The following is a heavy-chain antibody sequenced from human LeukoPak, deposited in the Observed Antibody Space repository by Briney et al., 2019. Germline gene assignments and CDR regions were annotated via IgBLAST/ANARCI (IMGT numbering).Heavy chain of an antibody. Sequence: GGSLRLSCAASGFTFSSYWTHWVRQAPGKGLVWVSRINSDGSSTNYADSVKGRFTISRDNAKNTLYLQMNSLRAEDTAVYYCARVPRTVVGTKDAKYFQHWGQGTLVTVSS. CDR1: GFTFSSYW. CDR2: INSDGSST. CDR3: ARVPRTVVGTKDAKYFQH. V-gene: IGHV3-74*01. D-gene: IGHD6-19*01. J-gene: IGHJ1*01.